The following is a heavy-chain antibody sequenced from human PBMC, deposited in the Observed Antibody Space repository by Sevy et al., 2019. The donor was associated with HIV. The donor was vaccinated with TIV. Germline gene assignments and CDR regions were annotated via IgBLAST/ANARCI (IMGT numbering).Heavy chain of an antibody. D-gene: IGHD4-17*01. Sequence: ASVKVSCKASGYTFTSYGISWVRQAPGQGLEWMGWISAYNGNTNYAQKVQGRVTMTTDTSTSTAYMELRSLRSDDKAVYYCARINDYGDYPNYYYGMDVWGQGTTVTVSS. J-gene: IGHJ6*02. CDR3: ARINDYGDYPNYYYGMDV. V-gene: IGHV1-18*01. CDR1: GYTFTSYG. CDR2: ISAYNGNT.